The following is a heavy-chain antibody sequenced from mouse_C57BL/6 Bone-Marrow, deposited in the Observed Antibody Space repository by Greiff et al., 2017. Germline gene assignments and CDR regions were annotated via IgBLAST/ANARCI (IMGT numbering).Heavy chain of an antibody. D-gene: IGHD1-3*01. J-gene: IGHJ1*03. V-gene: IGHV14-4*01. Sequence: PLQQSGAELVRPGASVKLSCTASGFNIKDDYMHWVKQRPEQGLEGIGWIDPENGDTEYASKFQGKATITADTSSNTAYLQLSSLTSEDTAVYYCTKGVYYWYFDVWGTGTTVTVSS. CDR2: IDPENGDT. CDR3: TKGVYYWYFDV. CDR1: GFNIKDDY.